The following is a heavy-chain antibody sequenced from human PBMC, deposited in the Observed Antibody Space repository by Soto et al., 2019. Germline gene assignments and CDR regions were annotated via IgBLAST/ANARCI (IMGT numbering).Heavy chain of an antibody. V-gene: IGHV4-31*03. Sequence: PSETLSLTYSVSDGSMSSGGYYWSWIRQPPGKGLEWIGFIHYSGSTLYSPSLKSRVTISIETSASQFSLKLSSVTAADTAVYYCVRGKGKDDSGSWFYWGQGTPVTVSS. J-gene: IGHJ4*01. CDR3: VRGKGKDDSGSWFY. D-gene: IGHD6-13*01. CDR2: IHYSGST. CDR1: DGSMSSGGYY.